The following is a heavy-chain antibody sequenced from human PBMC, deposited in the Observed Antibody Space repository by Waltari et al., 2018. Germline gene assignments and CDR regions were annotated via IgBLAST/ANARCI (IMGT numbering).Heavy chain of an antibody. D-gene: IGHD1-26*01. CDR2: IRYDGINK. CDR3: AKDSGSYHFDY. Sequence: QVQLVESGGGVVQPGWSLRLSCSASGFTFSRSGLHWVRQAPGKGLEWVAFIRYDGINKYYADSVKGRFTISRENSKNTLYLQMNSLRAEDTAVYYCAKDSGSYHFDYWGQGTLVTVSS. CDR1: GFTFSRSG. J-gene: IGHJ4*02. V-gene: IGHV3-30*02.